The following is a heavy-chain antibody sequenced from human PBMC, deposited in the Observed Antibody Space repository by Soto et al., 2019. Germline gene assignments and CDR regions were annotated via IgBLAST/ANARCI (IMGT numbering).Heavy chain of an antibody. D-gene: IGHD2-2*01. CDR1: GFTFSSYA. CDR2: MSGSGGYT. J-gene: IGHJ4*02. CDR3: ATFRFGTSTSCYGREGGF. Sequence: EVQLLESGGGLVQPGGSLRLSCAASGFTFSSYAMSWVRQAPGKGLEWVSTMSGSGGYTYYADSVEGRFAISRDNSKNTLYLQMADLRAEDTAVYYCATFRFGTSTSCYGREGGFWGQGTLVTVSS. V-gene: IGHV3-23*01.